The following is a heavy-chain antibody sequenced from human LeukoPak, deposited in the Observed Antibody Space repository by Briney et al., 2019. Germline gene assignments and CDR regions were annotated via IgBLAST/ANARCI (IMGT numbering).Heavy chain of an antibody. CDR3: ARAAMVRGVDYFDF. V-gene: IGHV3-23*01. D-gene: IGHD3-10*01. J-gene: IGHJ4*02. Sequence: GGSLRLSCAASGFTFRSYSMAWVRQAPGKGLEWVTVITGGGDTKYYADSVEGRFTISRDNSTTTLYLQMNSLRAEDTADYYCARAAMVRGVDYFDFWGQGTLVTVSS. CDR1: GFTFRSYS. CDR2: ITGGGDTK.